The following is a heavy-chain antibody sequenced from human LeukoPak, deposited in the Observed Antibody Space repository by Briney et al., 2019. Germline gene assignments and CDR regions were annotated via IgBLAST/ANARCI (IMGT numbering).Heavy chain of an antibody. CDR3: ARWEGGSYYDFDY. Sequence: GSLRLSCTASGFTFSNYWMTWIRQPPGKGLEWIGEINHSGSTNYNPSLKSRVTISVDTSKNQFSLKLSSVTAADTAVYYCARWEGGSYYDFDYWGQGTLVTVSS. D-gene: IGHD1-26*01. CDR1: GFTFSNYW. J-gene: IGHJ4*02. CDR2: INHSGST. V-gene: IGHV4-34*01.